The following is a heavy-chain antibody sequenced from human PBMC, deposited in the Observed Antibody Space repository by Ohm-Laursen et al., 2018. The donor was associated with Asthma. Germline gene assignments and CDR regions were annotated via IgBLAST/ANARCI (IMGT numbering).Heavy chain of an antibody. Sequence: TLSLTCTVSGDSISSGNNYWSWIRQHPGKGLEWIGYIYYSGITYSNPSLRSRVTISVDTSKNQFSLKLSSVTAADTAVYFCASGQYYYASGQDYWGQGTLVTVSS. CDR2: IYYSGIT. CDR1: GDSISSGNNY. CDR3: ASGQYYYASGQDY. D-gene: IGHD3-10*01. V-gene: IGHV4-31*03. J-gene: IGHJ4*02.